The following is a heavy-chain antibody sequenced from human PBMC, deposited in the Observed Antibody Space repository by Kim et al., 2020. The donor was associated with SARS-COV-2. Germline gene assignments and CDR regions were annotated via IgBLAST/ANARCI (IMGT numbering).Heavy chain of an antibody. CDR1: GFTFSSYA. CDR2: ISGSGGST. J-gene: IGHJ4*02. Sequence: GGSLRLSCAASGFTFSSYAMSWVRQAPGKGLEWVSAISGSGGSTYYADSVKGRFTISRDNSKNTLYLQMNSLRAEDTAVYYCALGIVVVPAATHVLDYWGQGTLVTVSS. D-gene: IGHD2-2*01. V-gene: IGHV3-23*01. CDR3: ALGIVVVPAATHVLDY.